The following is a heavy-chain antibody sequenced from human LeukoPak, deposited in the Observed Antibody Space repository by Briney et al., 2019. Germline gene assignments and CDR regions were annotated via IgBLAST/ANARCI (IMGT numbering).Heavy chain of an antibody. Sequence: GGSLRLSCAASGFTVSSSYMSWVRQAPGKGLEWVSVIYSGGNTYYADSVKGRFTISRDNSKNTLYLQMNSLRAEDTAVYYCARTYYDRAFDIWGQGTMVTVSS. V-gene: IGHV3-66*01. D-gene: IGHD3-22*01. CDR3: ARTYYDRAFDI. CDR1: GFTVSSSY. CDR2: IYSGGNT. J-gene: IGHJ3*02.